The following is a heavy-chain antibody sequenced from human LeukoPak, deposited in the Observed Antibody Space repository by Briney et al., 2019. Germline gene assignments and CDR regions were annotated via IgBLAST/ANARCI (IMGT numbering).Heavy chain of an antibody. J-gene: IGHJ5*02. CDR1: GFTFSSYA. CDR2: ISGSGGST. V-gene: IGHV3-23*01. Sequence: GGSLRLSYAASGFTFSSYAMSWVRQAPGKGLEWVSAISGSGGSTYYADSVKGRFTISRDNSKNTLYLQMNSLRAEDTAVYYCAKATGSPGRYNWFDPWGQGTLVTVSS. CDR3: AKATGSPGRYNWFDP. D-gene: IGHD1-14*01.